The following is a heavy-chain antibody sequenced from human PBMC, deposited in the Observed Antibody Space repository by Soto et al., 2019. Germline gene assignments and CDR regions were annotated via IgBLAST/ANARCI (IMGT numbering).Heavy chain of an antibody. Sequence: GGSLRLFCAASGFTFSGSAMHWVRQASGKGLEWVGRIRSKANSYATAYAASVKGRFTISRDDSKNTAYLQMNSLKTEDTAVYYCTRHDRDIVVVPAANPYMDVWGKGTTVTVSS. D-gene: IGHD2-2*01. CDR3: TRHDRDIVVVPAANPYMDV. CDR1: GFTFSGSA. J-gene: IGHJ6*03. CDR2: IRSKANSYAT. V-gene: IGHV3-73*01.